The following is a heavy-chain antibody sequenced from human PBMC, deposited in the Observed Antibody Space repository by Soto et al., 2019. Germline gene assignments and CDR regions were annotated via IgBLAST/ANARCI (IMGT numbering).Heavy chain of an antibody. CDR2: IDWDEDR. D-gene: IGHD3-22*01. Sequence: SGPTLVNPTETLTLTCTFSGFSLSTSGMRVSWIRQAPGKALEWLARIDWDEDRFYSTSLKTRLTISKDTSKNQVVLTMTKMDPVDTATYYCARMRSDYDSSGLDYWGQGILVTVS. CDR1: GFSLSTSGMR. CDR3: ARMRSDYDSSGLDY. V-gene: IGHV2-70*04. J-gene: IGHJ4*02.